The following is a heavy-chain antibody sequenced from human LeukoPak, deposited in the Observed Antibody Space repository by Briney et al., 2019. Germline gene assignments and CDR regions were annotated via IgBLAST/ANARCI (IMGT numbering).Heavy chain of an antibody. CDR1: GCTLTEVS. CDR2: INPSGGST. V-gene: IGHV1-46*01. Sequence: ASVKVSCKVSGCTLTEVSMHWVRQAPGQGLEWMGIINPSGGSTSYAQKFQGRVTMTRDTSTSTVYMELSSLRSEDTAVYYCAGRLGSNWFDPWGQGTLVTVSS. D-gene: IGHD1-26*01. CDR3: AGRLGSNWFDP. J-gene: IGHJ5*02.